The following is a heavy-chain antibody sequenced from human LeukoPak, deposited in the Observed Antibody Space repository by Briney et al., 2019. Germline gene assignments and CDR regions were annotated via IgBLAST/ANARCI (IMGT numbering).Heavy chain of an antibody. CDR3: WAIGTTIKLDY. CDR1: GGSFSGYY. CDR2: INHSGST. D-gene: IGHD5-24*01. V-gene: IGHV4-34*01. Sequence: SETLSLTCAVYGGSFSGYYWSWIRQPPGKGLEWIGEINHSGSTYYNPSLKSRVTISVDSSKNQFSLKLSSVTAADTAVYYCWAIGTTIKLDYWGQGTLVTVAS. J-gene: IGHJ4*02.